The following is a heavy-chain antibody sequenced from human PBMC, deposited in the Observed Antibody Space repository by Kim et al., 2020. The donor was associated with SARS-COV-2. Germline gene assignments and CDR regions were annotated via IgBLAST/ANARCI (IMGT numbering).Heavy chain of an antibody. J-gene: IGHJ2*01. CDR1: GGTFSSYA. V-gene: IGHV1-69*13. CDR2: IIPIFGTA. D-gene: IGHD6-13*01. Sequence: SVKVSCKASGGTFSSYAISWVRQAPGQGLEWMGGIIPIFGTANYAQKFQGRVTITADESTSTAYMELSSLRSEDTAVYYCARRSSVLAAAGTLEDWYFDLWGRGTLVTVSS. CDR3: ARRSSVLAAAGTLEDWYFDL.